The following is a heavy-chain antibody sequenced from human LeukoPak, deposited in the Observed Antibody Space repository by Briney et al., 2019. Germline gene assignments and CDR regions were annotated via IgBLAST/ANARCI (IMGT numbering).Heavy chain of an antibody. CDR2: ISYSGST. J-gene: IGHJ4*02. V-gene: IGHV4-31*03. Sequence: PSQTLSLTCTVSGGSISSGGYYWSWIRQPPGKGLEWIGYISYSGSTHYNPSLKSRVTISIGTSKTQFSLKLSSVTAADTAVYYCARGSLDFDYWGQGTLVTVSS. CDR1: GGSISSGGYY. CDR3: ARGSLDFDY.